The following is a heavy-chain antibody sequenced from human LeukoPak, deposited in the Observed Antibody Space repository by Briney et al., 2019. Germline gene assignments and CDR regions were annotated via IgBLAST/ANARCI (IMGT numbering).Heavy chain of an antibody. CDR3: ARHRSDGTYPLDY. Sequence: PSETLSLTCTVSGGSISSSSYYRSWIRQPPGKGLEWIGHIYSSGSTTYSPSLKSRVTMSVDTSKNQFSLKLTSVTAADTAVYYCARHRSDGTYPLDYWGQGALVTVSS. D-gene: IGHD1-26*01. J-gene: IGHJ4*02. CDR2: IYSSGST. V-gene: IGHV4-61*05. CDR1: GGSISSSSYY.